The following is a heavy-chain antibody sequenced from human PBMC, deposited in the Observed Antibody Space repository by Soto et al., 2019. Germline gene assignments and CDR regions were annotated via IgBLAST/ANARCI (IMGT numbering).Heavy chain of an antibody. CDR3: AKGGSDYYDSSGYPPFDY. CDR1: GFSFSTYV. J-gene: IGHJ4*02. CDR2: VGTRGRST. V-gene: IGHV3-23*01. D-gene: IGHD3-22*01. Sequence: GGSLRLSCAASGFSFSTYVMAWVRQAPGKGLEWVSAVGTRGRSTYYPDSVKGRFTISRDNSENTLFLQLNSLRAEDTAVYYCAKGGSDYYDSSGYPPFDYWGQGTLVTVSS.